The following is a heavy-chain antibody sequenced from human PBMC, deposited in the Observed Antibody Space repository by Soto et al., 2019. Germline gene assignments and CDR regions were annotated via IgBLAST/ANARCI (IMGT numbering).Heavy chain of an antibody. J-gene: IGHJ4*02. CDR1: GGSISSGDYY. V-gene: IGHV4-30-4*01. CDR2: IYYSGST. D-gene: IGHD4-17*01. Sequence: PSETLSLTCTVSGGSISSGDYYWSWIRQPPGKGLEWIGYIYYSGSTYYNPSLKSRVTISVDTSKNQFSLKLSSVTAADTAVYYCARAVENDYGEPYYFDYWGQGNLVTVSS. CDR3: ARAVENDYGEPYYFDY.